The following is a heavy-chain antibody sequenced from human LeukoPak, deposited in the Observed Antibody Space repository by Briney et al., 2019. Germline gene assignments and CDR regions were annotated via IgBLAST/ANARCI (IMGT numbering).Heavy chain of an antibody. CDR3: AKVVVAATFDAFDI. CDR1: AFTFNTYA. CDR2: ISGSGTGT. V-gene: IGHV3-23*01. Sequence: GGSLRLSCAASAFTFNTYAMSWVRQAPGKGLEWVSGISGSGTGTYYADSVKGRFTISRDNSKNTLYLQMNSLRAEDTAVYYCAKVVVAATFDAFDIWGQGTMVTVSS. D-gene: IGHD2-15*01. J-gene: IGHJ3*02.